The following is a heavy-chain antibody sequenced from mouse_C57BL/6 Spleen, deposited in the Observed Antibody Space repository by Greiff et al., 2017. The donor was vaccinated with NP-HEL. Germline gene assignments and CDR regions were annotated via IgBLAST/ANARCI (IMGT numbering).Heavy chain of an antibody. Sequence: EVQLQESGGGLVQPKGSLKLSCAASGFSFNTYAMNWVRQAPGKGLEWVARIRSKSNNYATYYADSVKDRFTISRDDSESMLYLQMNNLKTEDTAMYYCVRRAYDGYLEFAYWGQGTLVTVSA. V-gene: IGHV10-1*01. D-gene: IGHD2-3*01. J-gene: IGHJ3*01. CDR2: IRSKSNNYAT. CDR3: VRRAYDGYLEFAY. CDR1: GFSFNTYA.